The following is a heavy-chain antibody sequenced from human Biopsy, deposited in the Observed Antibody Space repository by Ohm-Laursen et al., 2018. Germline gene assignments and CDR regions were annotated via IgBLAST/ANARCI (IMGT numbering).Heavy chain of an antibody. J-gene: IGHJ5*02. V-gene: IGHV4-39*01. CDR1: GGSISNNNYY. CDR2: IFYRGST. D-gene: IGHD3-22*01. Sequence: TLSLTWAVSGGSISNNNYYWGWIRQPPGKGLERIGSIFYRGSTHYKPSLKSRVNMSVDTSKNQFSLKMNSVTAADTAVYYCARDYDTSGYYYVSWGQGTLVTVSS. CDR3: ARDYDTSGYYYVS.